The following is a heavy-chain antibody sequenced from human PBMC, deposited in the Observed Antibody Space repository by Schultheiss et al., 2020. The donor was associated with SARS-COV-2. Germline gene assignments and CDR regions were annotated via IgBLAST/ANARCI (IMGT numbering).Heavy chain of an antibody. Sequence: SETLSLTCTVSGGSISSYYWSWIRQPPGKGLEWIGEINHSGSTNYNPSLKSRVTISVDTSKNQFSLKLSSVTAADTAVYYCARVVQLGPYYYYYYMDVWGKGTTVTVSS. D-gene: IGHD1-1*01. V-gene: IGHV4-34*01. CDR1: GGSISSYY. CDR3: ARVVQLGPYYYYYYMDV. J-gene: IGHJ6*03. CDR2: INHSGST.